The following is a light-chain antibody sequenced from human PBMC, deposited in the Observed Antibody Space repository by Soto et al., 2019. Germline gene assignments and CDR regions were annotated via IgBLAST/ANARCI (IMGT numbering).Light chain of an antibody. CDR1: QSVSSSY. CDR2: GTS. CDR3: LQDYNYPPT. J-gene: IGKJ4*01. V-gene: IGKV3D-7*01. Sequence: EIVLTQSPGTLSLSPGERAPLSCRASQSVSSSYLAWYQQKPGQAPRLLIYGTSNRATGIPDRFSGSGSGTDFTLTISSLQPEDFATYYCLQDYNYPPTFGGGTKVDIK.